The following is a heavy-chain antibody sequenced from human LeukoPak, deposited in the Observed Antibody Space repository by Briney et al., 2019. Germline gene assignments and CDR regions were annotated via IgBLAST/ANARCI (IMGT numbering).Heavy chain of an antibody. CDR2: INPNSGGT. Sequence: ASVKVSCKASGYTFTGYYMHWVRQAPGQGLEWMGWINPNSGGTNYAQKFQGWVTMTRDTSISTAYMELSRLRSDGTAVYYCARSYVEMATHFDYWGQGTLVTVSS. CDR3: ARSYVEMATHFDY. V-gene: IGHV1-2*04. CDR1: GYTFTGYY. J-gene: IGHJ4*02. D-gene: IGHD5-24*01.